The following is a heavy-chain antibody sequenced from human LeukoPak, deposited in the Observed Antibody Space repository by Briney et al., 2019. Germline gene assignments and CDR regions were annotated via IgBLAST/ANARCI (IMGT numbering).Heavy chain of an antibody. CDR1: GFTFSSHA. CDR2: ITSNGGST. J-gene: IGHJ4*02. CDR3: ARVDGSGSYSYDY. D-gene: IGHD3-10*01. V-gene: IGHV3-64*02. Sequence: GGSLRPSCAASGFTFSSHAMHWVRQAPGKGLEYVSGITSNGGSTFYADSVQGRFTISRDNSKNTLYLQIGSLRAEDMAVYYCARVDGSGSYSYDYWGQGTLVTVSS.